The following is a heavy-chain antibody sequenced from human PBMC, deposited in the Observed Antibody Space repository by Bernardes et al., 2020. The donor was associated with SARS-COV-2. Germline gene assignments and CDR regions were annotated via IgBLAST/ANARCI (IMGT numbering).Heavy chain of an antibody. CDR3: ARDTPDHFGRVIFPSLYGMDV. V-gene: IGHV4-61*01. CDR2: VYYSGST. D-gene: IGHD3-3*01. J-gene: IGHJ6*02. CDR1: VGSVNSVYHY. Sequence: SETLSLTCTVSVGSVNSVYHYWSWIRQPPGKGLEWIGYVYYSGSTNYNPSLKSRVSISLDTSKNQLSLKVNSVTAADTAVYYCARDTPDHFGRVIFPSLYGMDVWGQGTTVTVSS.